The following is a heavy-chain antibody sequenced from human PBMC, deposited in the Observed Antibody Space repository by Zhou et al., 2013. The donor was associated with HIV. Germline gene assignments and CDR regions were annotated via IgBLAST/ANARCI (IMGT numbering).Heavy chain of an antibody. CDR1: GGTFSSYA. CDR2: IIPILGIA. D-gene: IGHD3-3*01. CDR3: ASQRITIFGVFSGSAVDI. V-gene: IGHV1-69*04. Sequence: QVQLVQSGAEVKKPGSSVKVSCKASGGTFSSYAISWVRQAPGQGLEWMGRIIPILGIANYAQKFQGRVTITADKSTSTAYMELSSLRSEDTAVYYCASQRITIFGVFSGSAVDIWGQGTMVTVSS. J-gene: IGHJ3*02.